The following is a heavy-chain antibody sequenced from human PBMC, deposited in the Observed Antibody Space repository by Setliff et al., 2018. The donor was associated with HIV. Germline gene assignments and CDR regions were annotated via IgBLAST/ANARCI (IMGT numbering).Heavy chain of an antibody. CDR3: ARQKRGVDAFDI. V-gene: IGHV4-34*01. J-gene: IGHJ3*02. D-gene: IGHD3-10*01. CDR2: INHSGST. CDR1: GGSFSGYY. Sequence: PSETLSLTCAVYGGSFSGYYWSWIRQSPGKGLEWIGEINHSGSTYYNPSLKSRVTISVDTSKNQFSLKLSSVTAADTAVYYCARQKRGVDAFDIWGQGTMVTVSS.